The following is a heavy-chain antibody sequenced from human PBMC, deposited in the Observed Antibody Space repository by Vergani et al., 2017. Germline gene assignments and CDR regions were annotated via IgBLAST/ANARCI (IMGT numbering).Heavy chain of an antibody. CDR2: IKQDGSEK. CDR3: ARDVGGYPYYFDY. J-gene: IGHJ4*02. CDR1: GFTFSTYA. V-gene: IGHV3-7*01. D-gene: IGHD3-22*01. Sequence: EVQLLESGGGLVQPGGSLRLSCAASGFTFSTYAMSWVRQAPGKGLEWVANIKQDGSEKYYVDSVKGRFTISRDNAKNSLYLQMNSLRAEDTAVYYCARDVGGYPYYFDYWGQGTLVTVSS.